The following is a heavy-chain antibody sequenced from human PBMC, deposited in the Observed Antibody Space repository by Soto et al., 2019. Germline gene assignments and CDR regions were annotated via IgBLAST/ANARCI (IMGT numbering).Heavy chain of an antibody. CDR1: GYTFTSYG. V-gene: IGHV1-18*01. CDR2: ISAYNGNT. J-gene: IGHJ4*02. CDR3: ARDLNRAWVSSFDY. D-gene: IGHD1-26*01. Sequence: ASVKVSCKASGYTFTSYGISWVRQAPGQGLEWMGWISAYNGNTSYAQKLQGRVTMTTDTSTSTAYMELRSLRSDDTAVYYCARDLNRAWVSSFDYWGQGTLVTVSS.